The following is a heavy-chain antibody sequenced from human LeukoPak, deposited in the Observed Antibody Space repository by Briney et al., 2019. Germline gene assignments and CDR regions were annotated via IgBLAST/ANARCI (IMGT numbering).Heavy chain of an antibody. D-gene: IGHD3-9*01. Sequence: PGGSLRLSCAASGFTFSSYGMHWVRQAPGKGLEWVAFIRYDGSNKYYADSVKGRFTISRDNSKNTLYLQMNSLRAEDTAVYYCARLEDYDILTGFDYWGQGTLVTVSS. V-gene: IGHV3-30*02. J-gene: IGHJ4*02. CDR1: GFTFSSYG. CDR3: ARLEDYDILTGFDY. CDR2: IRYDGSNK.